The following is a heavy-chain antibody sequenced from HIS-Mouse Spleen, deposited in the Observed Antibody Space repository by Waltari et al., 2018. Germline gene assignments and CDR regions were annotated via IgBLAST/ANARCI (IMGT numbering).Heavy chain of an antibody. CDR2: IKQDGSEK. CDR1: GFPFRSYW. V-gene: IGHV3-7*01. D-gene: IGHD6-13*01. CDR3: ARDPRGIAAFDY. Sequence: EVQLVESGGGLVQPGGSLRLSCAASGFPFRSYWMSWVRQAPGKGLEWVANIKQDGSEKYYVDSVKGRFTISRDNAKNSLYLQMNSLRAEDTAVYYCARDPRGIAAFDYWGQGTLVTVSS. J-gene: IGHJ4*02.